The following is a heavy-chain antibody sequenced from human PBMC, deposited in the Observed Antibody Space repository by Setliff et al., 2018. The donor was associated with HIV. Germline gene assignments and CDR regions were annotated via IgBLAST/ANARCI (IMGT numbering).Heavy chain of an antibody. CDR3: TKEWGPSAQPINWFDP. Sequence: GGSLRLSCVASRFTFTSYSMHWVRQAPGKGLEWVAVISHDGSIKYYADSVKGRFTLSRDNSRNTVFLQMNSLRVEDTAVYYCTKEWGPSAQPINWFDPWGQGTQVTVSS. CDR2: ISHDGSIK. CDR1: RFTFTSYS. J-gene: IGHJ5*02. V-gene: IGHV3-30*04. D-gene: IGHD3-16*01.